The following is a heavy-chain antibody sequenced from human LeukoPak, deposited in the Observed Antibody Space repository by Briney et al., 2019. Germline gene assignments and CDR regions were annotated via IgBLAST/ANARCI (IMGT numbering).Heavy chain of an antibody. CDR1: GGSISSYY. CDR3: ARVSGYDWESFYDY. CDR2: IYYSGST. V-gene: IGHV4-59*01. D-gene: IGHD5-12*01. J-gene: IGHJ4*02. Sequence: SETLSLTCTVSGGSISSYYWSWIRQPPGKGLEWIGYIYYSGSTNYNPSLKSRVTISVDTSKNQFSLKLNSVTAADTAVYYCARVSGYDWESFYDYWGQGTLVTVSS.